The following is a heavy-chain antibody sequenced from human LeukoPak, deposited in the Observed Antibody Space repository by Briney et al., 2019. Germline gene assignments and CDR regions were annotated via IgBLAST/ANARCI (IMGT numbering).Heavy chain of an antibody. D-gene: IGHD3-10*01. V-gene: IGHV1-24*01. CDR3: ATDSWFGELLLLYY. J-gene: IGHJ4*02. Sequence: GASVKVSCKVSGYTLTELSMHWVRQAPGKGLEWMGGFDPEDGETIYAQKFQGRVTMTEDTSTDTAYMELGSLRSEDTAVYYCATDSWFGELLLLYYWGQGTLVTVSS. CDR2: FDPEDGET. CDR1: GYTLTELS.